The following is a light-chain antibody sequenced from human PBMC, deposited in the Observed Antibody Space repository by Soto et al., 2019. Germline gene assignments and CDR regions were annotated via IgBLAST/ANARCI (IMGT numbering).Light chain of an antibody. J-gene: IGKJ1*01. CDR2: KAS. Sequence: DIQMTQSPSTLSASVGDRVTITCRASQSLNNWLAWFQQKPGKAPKLLIYKASSLESGVPSRFSGSGSGTEFTLTISSLQPDDFATYYCQQFNSYVWTFGQGTRVEIK. CDR1: QSLNNW. V-gene: IGKV1-5*03. CDR3: QQFNSYVWT.